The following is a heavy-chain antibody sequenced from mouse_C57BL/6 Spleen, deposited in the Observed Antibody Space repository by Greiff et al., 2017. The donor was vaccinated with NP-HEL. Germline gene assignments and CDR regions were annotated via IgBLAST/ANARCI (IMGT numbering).Heavy chain of an antibody. V-gene: IGHV1-81*01. CDR1: GYTFTSYG. Sequence: VKLMESGAELARPGASVKLSCKASGYTFTSYGISWVKQRTGQGLEWIGEIYPRSGNTYYNEKFKGKATLTADKSSSTAYMELRSLTSEDSAVYFCARYGYYGSSSCFDDWGQGTTLTVSS. CDR3: ARYGYYGSSSCFDD. J-gene: IGHJ2*01. CDR2: IYPRSGNT. D-gene: IGHD1-1*01.